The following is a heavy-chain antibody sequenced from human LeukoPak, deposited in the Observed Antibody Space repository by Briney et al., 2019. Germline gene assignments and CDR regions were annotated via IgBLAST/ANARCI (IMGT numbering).Heavy chain of an antibody. CDR2: ISAYNGNT. J-gene: IGHJ4*02. CDR1: GYTFTSYG. D-gene: IGHD2-2*01. V-gene: IGHV1-18*01. CDR3: ARSLAGDCSSTSCLNY. Sequence: GASVTVSCKASGYTFTSYGISWVRQAPGQGLEGMGWISAYNGNTNYAQKLQGRVTMTTDTSTSTAYMELRSLRSDDTAVYYCARSLAGDCSSTSCLNYWGQGTLVTVSS.